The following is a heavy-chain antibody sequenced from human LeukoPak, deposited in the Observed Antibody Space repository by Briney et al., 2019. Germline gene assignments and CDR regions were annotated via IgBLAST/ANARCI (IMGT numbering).Heavy chain of an antibody. CDR3: VRDPRGAVAGFDY. J-gene: IGHJ4*02. CDR2: IYHSGST. CDR1: GYSISSGYY. Sequence: SETLSLTCTVSGYSISSGYYWGWIRQPPGKGLEWIGSIYHSGSTYYNPSLKSRVTISVDTSKNQFSLKLSSVTAADTAVYYCVRDPRGAVAGFDYWGQGTLVIVSS. V-gene: IGHV4-38-2*02. D-gene: IGHD6-19*01.